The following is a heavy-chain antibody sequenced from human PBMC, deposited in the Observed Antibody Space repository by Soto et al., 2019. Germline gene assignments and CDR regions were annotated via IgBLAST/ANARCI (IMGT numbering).Heavy chain of an antibody. J-gene: IGHJ4*02. CDR1: GGSFSGYY. Sequence: QVQLQQWGAGLLKPSETLSLTCAVYGGSFSGYYWSWIRQPPGKGLEWIGEINHSGSTNYNPSLKSRVTISVDTSKNQFSLKLSSVTAADTAVSYCARGTDCSSTSCYAVVYWGQGTLVTVSS. CDR2: INHSGST. D-gene: IGHD2-2*01. V-gene: IGHV4-34*01. CDR3: ARGTDCSSTSCYAVVY.